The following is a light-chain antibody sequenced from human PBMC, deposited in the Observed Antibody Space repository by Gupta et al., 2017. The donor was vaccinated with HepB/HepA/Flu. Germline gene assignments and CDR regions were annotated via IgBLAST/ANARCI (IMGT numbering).Light chain of an antibody. Sequence: QLVLTQSPSASASLGASVTLPCTLSSGHSSYDIAWHQKQPEKGTRVVMKINSDGSHTKGDGIPDRFSGSRSGADRYLSISSRQKEDEAYYYCQTGGTGIRGVFGGGTNLTVL. V-gene: IGLV4-69*01. CDR2: INSDGSH. CDR1: SGHSSYD. J-gene: IGLJ3*02. CDR3: QTGGTGIRGV.